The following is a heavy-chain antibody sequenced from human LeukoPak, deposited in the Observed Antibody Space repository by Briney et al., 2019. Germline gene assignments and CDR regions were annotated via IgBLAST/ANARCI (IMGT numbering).Heavy chain of an antibody. CDR1: GFTFSSYS. J-gene: IGHJ4*02. D-gene: IGHD6-19*01. CDR2: ISSSSSYI. CDR3: ARVYSSGWYGAFFDY. Sequence: KSGGSLRLSCAASGFTFSSYSMNWVRQAPGKGLEWVSSISSSSSYIYYADSVKGRFTISRDNAKNSLYLQMNSLRAEDTAVYYCARVYSSGWYGAFFDYWGQGTLVTVSS. V-gene: IGHV3-21*01.